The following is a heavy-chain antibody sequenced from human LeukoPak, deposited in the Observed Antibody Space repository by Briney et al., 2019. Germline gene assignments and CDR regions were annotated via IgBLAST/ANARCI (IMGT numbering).Heavy chain of an antibody. CDR1: GGTSTSYT. D-gene: IGHD1-26*01. CDR2: IMRIFGTA. V-gene: IGHV1-69*05. CDR3: AIVGATTRVNYFDY. J-gene: IGHJ4*02. Sequence: SVKVSSKASGGTSTSYTISCVRQATCQALDWMGGIMRIFGTANYAQELQGRVTITTDESTSTAYMKLSSLRSDDTAVYFCAIVGATTRVNYFDYWGPGTLVTVSS.